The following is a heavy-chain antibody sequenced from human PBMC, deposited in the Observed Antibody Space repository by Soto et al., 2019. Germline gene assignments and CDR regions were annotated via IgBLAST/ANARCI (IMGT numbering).Heavy chain of an antibody. J-gene: IGHJ4*02. CDR2: IYFSGST. CDR1: GGSISSSSYY. Sequence: SETLSLTCTVSGGSISSSSYYWGWIRQPPGKGLEWIGSIYFSGSTYYNPSLKSRVTIFVDTSKNQFSLKLSSVTAADTAVYYCARQGDGYETFDYWGQGTLVTVSS. D-gene: IGHD5-12*01. V-gene: IGHV4-39*01. CDR3: ARQGDGYETFDY.